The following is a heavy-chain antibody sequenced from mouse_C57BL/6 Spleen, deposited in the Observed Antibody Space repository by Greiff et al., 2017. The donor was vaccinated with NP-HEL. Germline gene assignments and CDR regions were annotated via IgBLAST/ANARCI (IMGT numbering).Heavy chain of an antibody. Sequence: EVQVVESGGGLVKPGGSLKLSCAASGFTFTDYGVHWVRQAPEKGLEWVAYISSGSSTIYYADTVKGRFTISRDDAKNTLFLQMSSLRSGDTAMYYCARAYDGYYLDYWGQGTTLTVSS. CDR2: ISSGSSTI. V-gene: IGHV5-17*01. CDR1: GFTFTDYG. CDR3: ARAYDGYYLDY. D-gene: IGHD2-3*01. J-gene: IGHJ2*01.